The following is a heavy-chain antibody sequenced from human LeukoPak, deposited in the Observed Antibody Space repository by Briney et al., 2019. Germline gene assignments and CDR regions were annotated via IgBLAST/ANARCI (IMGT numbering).Heavy chain of an antibody. V-gene: IGHV3-49*04. CDR1: GFTFGDYA. CDR3: TRTPPALLWFGDPRPEDY. D-gene: IGHD3-10*01. Sequence: GGSLRLSCTASGFTFGDYAMSWVRQAPGKGLEWVGFIRSKAYGGTTEYAASVKGRFTISRDDSKSIAYLQMNSLKTEDTAVYYCTRTPPALLWFGDPRPEDYWGQGTLVTVSS. J-gene: IGHJ4*02. CDR2: IRSKAYGGTT.